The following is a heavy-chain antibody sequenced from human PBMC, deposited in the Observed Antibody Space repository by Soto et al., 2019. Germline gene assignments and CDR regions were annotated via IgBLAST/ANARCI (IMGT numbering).Heavy chain of an antibody. V-gene: IGHV1-18*01. CDR3: ERGPSGYSYGYFDY. CDR2: IIAYNGNT. Sequence: AASVKVACTASCYTLTSYGIRWVRHAPGQGLEWMGFIIAYNGNTNYAQKLQGRVTMTTDTSTSTAYMELRSLRSDDTAVSYCERGPSGYSYGYFDYWGQGTLVTVSS. CDR1: CYTLTSYG. D-gene: IGHD5-18*01. J-gene: IGHJ4*02.